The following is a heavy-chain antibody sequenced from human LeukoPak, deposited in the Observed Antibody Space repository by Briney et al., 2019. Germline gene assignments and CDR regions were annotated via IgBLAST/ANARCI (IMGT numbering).Heavy chain of an antibody. J-gene: IGHJ5*02. CDR1: RFTFSNYA. V-gene: IGHV3-30-3*01. CDR3: ARRPLQLWGIGAWFDP. CDR2: ISFDGITK. D-gene: IGHD1-1*01. Sequence: GGSLRLSCAASRFTFSNYAMHWVRQALGKGLEWVAVISFDGITKYYADSVKGRFTLSRDNSKNTLYLQMNSLRGEDTAVYYCARRPLQLWGIGAWFDPWGQGTLVTVSS.